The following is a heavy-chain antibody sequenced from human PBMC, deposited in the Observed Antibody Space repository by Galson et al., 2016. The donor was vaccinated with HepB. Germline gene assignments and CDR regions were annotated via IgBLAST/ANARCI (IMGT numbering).Heavy chain of an antibody. V-gene: IGHV1-18*01. D-gene: IGHD6-25*01. CDR2: ISPSNGNA. CDR1: GYIFAIYG. CDR3: SRGPDPAAY. Sequence: SVKVSCKASGYIFAIYGITWVREAPGQGLEWIGWISPSNGNAKYAQNLQGRATMTTNTSTNTAYMELKSLEFDDTAVYYCSRGPDPAAYWGQGTLVTVSS. J-gene: IGHJ4*02.